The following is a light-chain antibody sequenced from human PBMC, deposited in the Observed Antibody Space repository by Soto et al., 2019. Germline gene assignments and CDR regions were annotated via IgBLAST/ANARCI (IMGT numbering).Light chain of an antibody. CDR3: QHYNTWPRS. J-gene: IGKJ4*01. Sequence: EIVMKQSLGTLSVSQGERVTLSCRASQSVRSNLAWYQQKPGQAPRLLIYGASTRVTGIPARFSGSGSGTEFTLTIGSLQSEDFAVYSCQHYNTWPRSFGGGTKVDIK. CDR1: QSVRSN. V-gene: IGKV3-15*01. CDR2: GAS.